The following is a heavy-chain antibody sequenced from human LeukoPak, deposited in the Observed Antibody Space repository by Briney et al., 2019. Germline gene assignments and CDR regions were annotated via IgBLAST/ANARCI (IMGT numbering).Heavy chain of an antibody. CDR1: GYTFTSYD. CDR3: AIGKLASRRGSLFDP. J-gene: IGHJ5*02. CDR2: MNPNSGNT. Sequence: GASVTVSCKTSGYTFTSYDINWVRQATGQGLEWMGWMNPNSGNTGYAQKFQGRVTMTRNTSISTAYMDLSSLTSEDTAVYYCAIGKLASRRGSLFDPWGQGTLVTVSS. D-gene: IGHD6-6*01. V-gene: IGHV1-8*02.